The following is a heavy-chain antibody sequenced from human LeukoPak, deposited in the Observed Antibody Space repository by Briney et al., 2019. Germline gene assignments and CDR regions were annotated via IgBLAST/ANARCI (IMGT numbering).Heavy chain of an antibody. CDR1: GFTFSSYW. CDR3: AKDWHDILTVIGDGMDV. J-gene: IGHJ6*02. CDR2: ISGSGGST. V-gene: IGHV3-23*01. Sequence: GGSLRLSCAASGFTFSSYWMSWVRQAPGKGLEWVSAISGSGGSTYYADSVKGRFTISRDNSKNTLYLQMNSLRAEDTAVYYCAKDWHDILTVIGDGMDVWGQGTTVTVSS. D-gene: IGHD3-9*01.